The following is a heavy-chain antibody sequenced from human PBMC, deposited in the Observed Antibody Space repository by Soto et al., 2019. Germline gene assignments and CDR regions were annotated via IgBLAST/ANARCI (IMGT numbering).Heavy chain of an antibody. V-gene: IGHV3-23*01. CDR1: GFTFSNYD. CDR2: ISGGGGRI. D-gene: IGHD2-2*01. J-gene: IGHJ4*02. Sequence: EVQLLESGGGLVQPGGSLRRSCAASGFTFSNYDISCVLQAPGKGLEWVSTISGGGGRIYYADSVKGRFTISRDNSKNTLDMQMHSLRAEDTAVYYCAKRPASLVCFDYWCQGALVTVSS. CDR3: AKRPASLVCFDY.